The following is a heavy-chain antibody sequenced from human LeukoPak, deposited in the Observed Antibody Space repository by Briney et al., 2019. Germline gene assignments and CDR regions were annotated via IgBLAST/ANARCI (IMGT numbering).Heavy chain of an antibody. J-gene: IGHJ4*02. CDR3: AEDVGERYYFDY. CDR1: EFTFTNYG. CDR2: ISYDGRNK. V-gene: IGHV3-30*18. Sequence: PGGSLRLSWAASEFTFTNYGMHWVRQAPGKGLEWVVVISYDGRNKYYTDSVKGRFTISRDNSENTLYLQINSIRAEDTAVYYCAEDVGERYYFDYWGQGTLVTVSS.